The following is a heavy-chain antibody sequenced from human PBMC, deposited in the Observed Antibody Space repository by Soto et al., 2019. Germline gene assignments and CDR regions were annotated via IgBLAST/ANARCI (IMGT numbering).Heavy chain of an antibody. CDR1: GGTFSSYA. CDR3: EWSIAAAGTISLDY. J-gene: IGHJ4*02. CDR2: IIPIFGTA. Sequence: SVKVSCKASGGTFSSYAISWVRQAPGQGLEWMGGIIPIFGTANYAQKFQGRVTITADESTSTAYMELSSLRSEATAVYYCEWSIAAAGTISLDYCGQGTLV. D-gene: IGHD6-13*01. V-gene: IGHV1-69*13.